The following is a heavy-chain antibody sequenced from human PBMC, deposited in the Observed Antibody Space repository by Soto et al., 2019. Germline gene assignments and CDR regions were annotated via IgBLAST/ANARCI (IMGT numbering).Heavy chain of an antibody. Sequence: SVKVSCKASGGTFSSYAISWVRQAPGQGLEWMGGIIPIFGTANYAQKFQGRVTITADESTSTAYMELSSLRSEDTAVYYCARERLYYDISTGPDAFDIPGQGTMVTLPS. D-gene: IGHD3-9*01. CDR3: ARERLYYDISTGPDAFDI. J-gene: IGHJ3*02. CDR1: GGTFSSYA. CDR2: IIPIFGTA. V-gene: IGHV1-69*13.